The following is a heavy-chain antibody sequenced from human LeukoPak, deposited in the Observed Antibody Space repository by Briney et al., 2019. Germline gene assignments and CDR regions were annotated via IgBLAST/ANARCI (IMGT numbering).Heavy chain of an antibody. D-gene: IGHD3-3*01. V-gene: IGHV3-23*01. CDR1: GFTFSSYA. J-gene: IGHJ4*02. CDR2: ISGSGGST. CDR3: AKLRLYSSTRIDY. Sequence: GGSLRLSCAASGFTFSSYAMSWVRQAPGRGLEWVSAISGSGGSTYYADSVKGRFTISRDNSKNTLYLQMNSLRAEDTAVYYCAKLRLYSSTRIDYWGQGTLVTVSS.